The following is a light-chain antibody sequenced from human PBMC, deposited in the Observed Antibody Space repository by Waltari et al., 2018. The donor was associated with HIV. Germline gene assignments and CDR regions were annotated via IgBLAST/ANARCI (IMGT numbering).Light chain of an antibody. CDR1: TGAVSSDYY. CDR2: NTN. Sequence: QTVVTQEPSLTVSPGGTVTLTCAFSTGAVSSDYYPNWFQQKAGQTPRALIYNTNTRHPWTPARFSGSLLGGKAALTLSGVQPEDEADYYCLLHYGAVQIFGGGTKLTVL. V-gene: IGLV7-43*01. J-gene: IGLJ2*01. CDR3: LLHYGAVQI.